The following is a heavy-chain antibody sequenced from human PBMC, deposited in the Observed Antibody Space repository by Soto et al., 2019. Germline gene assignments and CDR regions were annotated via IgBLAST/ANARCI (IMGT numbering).Heavy chain of an antibody. CDR2: IYWDGDK. CDR3: ARTHDYSSSYDFDY. V-gene: IGHV2-5*02. CDR1: GFSLSTSGVG. D-gene: IGHD6-6*01. Sequence: QITLKESGPTLVKPTQTLTLTCTFSGFSLSTSGVGVGWILQPPGKALEWLALIYWDGDKRYSPSLKSRLPITKDASKNQVLLTMTNIDPVDTATYYCARTHDYSSSYDFDYWGQGTRVTVPS. J-gene: IGHJ4*02.